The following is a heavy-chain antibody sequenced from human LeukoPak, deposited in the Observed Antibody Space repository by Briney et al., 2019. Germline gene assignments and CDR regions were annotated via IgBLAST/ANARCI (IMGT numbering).Heavy chain of an antibody. CDR3: AKDLGIGYCSSTSCYTIDY. CDR1: GFTFSSYA. Sequence: GGSLRLSCAAPGFTFSSYAMSWVRQAPGKGLGWVSAISGSGGSTYYADSVKGRFTISRDNSKNTLYLQMNSLRAEDTAVYYCAKDLGIGYCSSTSCYTIDYWGQGTLVTVSS. J-gene: IGHJ4*02. D-gene: IGHD2-2*02. CDR2: ISGSGGST. V-gene: IGHV3-23*01.